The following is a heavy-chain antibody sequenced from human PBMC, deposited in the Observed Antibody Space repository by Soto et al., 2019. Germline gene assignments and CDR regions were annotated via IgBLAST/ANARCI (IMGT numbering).Heavy chain of an antibody. J-gene: IGHJ4*02. CDR3: ARDRVSRVGVVINFDY. CDR2: IIPIFGTA. CDR1: GGTFSSYA. D-gene: IGHD3-3*01. Sequence: GASVKVSCKASGGTFSSYAISWVRQAPGQGLEWMGGIIPIFGTANYAQKFQGRVTITADESTSTAYMELSSLRSEDTAVYYCARDRVSRVGVVINFDYWGQGTLVTVSS. V-gene: IGHV1-69*13.